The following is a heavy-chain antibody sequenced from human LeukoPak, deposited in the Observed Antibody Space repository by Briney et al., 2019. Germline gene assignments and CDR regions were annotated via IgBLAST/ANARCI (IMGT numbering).Heavy chain of an antibody. V-gene: IGHV4-59*01. CDR2: IDYSGST. CDR3: ASRSSGYYYGMDV. J-gene: IGHJ6*02. CDR1: GDSISSYY. D-gene: IGHD6-6*01. Sequence: SETLSLTCTVSGDSISSYYWSWIRQPPGKGLEWIGYIDYSGSTNYNPSLKSRVTISVDTSKNQFSLKLSSVTAADTAVYSCASRSSGYYYGMDVWGQGTTVTVSS.